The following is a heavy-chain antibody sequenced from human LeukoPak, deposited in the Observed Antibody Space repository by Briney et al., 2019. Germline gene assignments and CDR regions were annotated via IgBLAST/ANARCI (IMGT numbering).Heavy chain of an antibody. CDR2: IYSGGNT. V-gene: IGHV3-53*01. CDR1: GFTVSSNS. J-gene: IGHJ6*03. CDR3: ASLQLRGHYYYYYMDV. Sequence: GGSLRLSCTVSGFTVSSNSMSWVRQAPGKGLEWVSFIYSGGNTYYADSVKGRFTISRDNAKNTLYLQMNSLRAEDTAVYYCASLQLRGHYYYYYMDVWGKGTTVTISS. D-gene: IGHD4-17*01.